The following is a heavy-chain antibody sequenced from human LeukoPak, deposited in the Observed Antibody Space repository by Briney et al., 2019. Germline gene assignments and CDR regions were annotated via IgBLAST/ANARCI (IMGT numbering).Heavy chain of an antibody. CDR3: ARALSASPPGRY. Sequence: SETLSLTCAVYGGSFSGYYWSWIRQPPGKGLEWIGEINHSGSTNYNPSLKSRVTTSVDTSKNQFSLKLSSVTAADTAVYYCARALSASPPGRYWGQGTLVTVSS. CDR1: GGSFSGYY. J-gene: IGHJ4*02. V-gene: IGHV4-34*01. CDR2: INHSGST.